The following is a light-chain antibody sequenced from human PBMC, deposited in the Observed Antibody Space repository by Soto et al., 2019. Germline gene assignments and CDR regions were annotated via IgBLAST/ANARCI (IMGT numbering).Light chain of an antibody. J-gene: IGKJ1*01. CDR3: QQYNSYSPT. CDR1: QSIGIW. CDR2: DAS. Sequence: SQSIGIWLAWYQQKPGKAPNLLIYDASSLGSGVPSRFSGSGSGTEFTLTISSLQPDDFATYYCQQYNSYSPTFGQGTKVDIK. V-gene: IGKV1-5*01.